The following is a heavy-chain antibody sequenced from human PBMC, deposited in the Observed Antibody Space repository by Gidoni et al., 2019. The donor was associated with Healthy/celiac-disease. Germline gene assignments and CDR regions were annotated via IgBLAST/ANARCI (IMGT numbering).Heavy chain of an antibody. CDR2: IWYDGSNK. CDR1: GFTFSSYG. Sequence: QVQLVESGGGVVQPGRSLRLSCAASGFTFSSYGMHWVRQAPGKGLEWVAVIWYDGSNKYYADSVKGRFTISRDNSKNTLYLQMNSLRAEDTAVYYCARGRTKHEWAPFDYWGQGTLVTVSS. CDR3: ARGRTKHEWAPFDY. D-gene: IGHD1-26*01. J-gene: IGHJ4*02. V-gene: IGHV3-33*01.